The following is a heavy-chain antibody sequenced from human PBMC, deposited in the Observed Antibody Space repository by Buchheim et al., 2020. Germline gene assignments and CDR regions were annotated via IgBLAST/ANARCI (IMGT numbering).Heavy chain of an antibody. Sequence: EVQLVQSGAEVKKPGESLKISCRVSGYSFTSYWIGWVRQKPGKGLEWMGIINPDDSDTRSSPSFQGQVTISAAKSISPSYLQGSSLKAADTAMYDCARQITVAGHIDYWGQGNL. CDR1: GYSFTSYW. V-gene: IGHV5-51*01. D-gene: IGHD6-19*01. CDR3: ARQITVAGHIDY. CDR2: INPDDSDT. J-gene: IGHJ4*02.